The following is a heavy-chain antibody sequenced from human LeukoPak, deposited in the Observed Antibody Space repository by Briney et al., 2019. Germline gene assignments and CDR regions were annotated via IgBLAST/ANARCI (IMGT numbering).Heavy chain of an antibody. D-gene: IGHD2-15*01. CDR2: ISSSGSTI. J-gene: IGHJ3*02. V-gene: IGHV3-11*04. CDR1: GFTFSSNY. CDR3: ARVATYPSGGDAFDI. Sequence: GGSLRLSCAASGFTFSSNYMSWIRQAPGKGLERGSYISSSGSTIYYADSVKGRFAISRDNAKNSLYLQMSSLRAEDTAVYYCARVATYPSGGDAFDIWGQGTMVTVSS.